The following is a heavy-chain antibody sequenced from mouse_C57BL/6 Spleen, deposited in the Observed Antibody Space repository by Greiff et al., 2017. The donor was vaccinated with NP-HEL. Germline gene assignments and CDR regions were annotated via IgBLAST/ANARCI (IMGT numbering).Heavy chain of an antibody. J-gene: IGHJ1*03. CDR3: TRPGVITTVVAPYWYFDV. V-gene: IGHV5-9-1*02. CDR2: ISSGGDYI. D-gene: IGHD1-1*01. Sequence: EVMLVESGEGLVKPGGSLKLSCAASGFTFSSYAMSWVRQTPEKRLEWVAYISSGGDYIYYADTVKGRFTISRDNARNTLYLQMSSLKSEDTAMYYCTRPGVITTVVAPYWYFDVGGTGTTVTVSS. CDR1: GFTFSSYA.